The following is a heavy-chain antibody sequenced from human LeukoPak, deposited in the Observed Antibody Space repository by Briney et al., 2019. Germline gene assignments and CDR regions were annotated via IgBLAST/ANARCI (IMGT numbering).Heavy chain of an antibody. CDR3: ARVPSSGWFDDY. Sequence: PGGSLRLSCAASGFTFSSYSMNWVRQAPGKGLEWVSSISSSSSYIYYADSVKGRFTISRDNAKNSLYLQMNSLRAEDTAVYYCARVPSSGWFDDYWGQETLVTVSS. D-gene: IGHD6-19*01. CDR1: GFTFSSYS. CDR2: ISSSSSYI. J-gene: IGHJ4*02. V-gene: IGHV3-21*01.